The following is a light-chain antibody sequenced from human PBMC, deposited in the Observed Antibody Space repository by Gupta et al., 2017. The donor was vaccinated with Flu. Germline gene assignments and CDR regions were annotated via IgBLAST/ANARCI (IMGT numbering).Light chain of an antibody. J-gene: IGKJ4*01. CDR3: QHRSSWPLT. V-gene: IGKV3-11*01. Sequence: VLTQSPATLSLSPGERATLSCRASQSISRYLVWYQQKPGQAPRLLIYDASNRATGIPARFSGSGSGTDFTLTISSLEPEDFAVYYCQHRSSWPLTFGGGTKVEIK. CDR2: DAS. CDR1: QSISRY.